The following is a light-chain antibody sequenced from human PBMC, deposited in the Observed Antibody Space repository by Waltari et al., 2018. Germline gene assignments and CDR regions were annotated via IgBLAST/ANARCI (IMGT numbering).Light chain of an antibody. CDR3: QQCYGSPYT. J-gene: IGKJ2*01. V-gene: IGKV4-1*01. Sequence: DIVMTQSPDSLGVSLGERATIHCKSSQSVFYANNKNYLAWCQQRPGQPPKLLMYWASTRASGVPDRFRGSGSGTDFTLTISSLQTEDAAIYYCQQCYGSPYTFGQGTKLDI. CDR1: QSVFYANNKNY. CDR2: WAS.